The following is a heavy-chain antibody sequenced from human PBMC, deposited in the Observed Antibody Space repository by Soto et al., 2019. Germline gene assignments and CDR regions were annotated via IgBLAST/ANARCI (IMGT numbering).Heavy chain of an antibody. D-gene: IGHD6-6*01. V-gene: IGHV5-51*01. CDR2: IYPGDSDT. CDR1: GYSFTSYW. J-gene: IGHJ6*02. CDR3: ARDTGMEYSSSSGYYYGMDV. Sequence: GESLKISCXGSGYSFTSYWIGWVRQMPGKGLEWMGIIYPGDSDTRYSPSFQGQVTISADKSISTAYLQWSSLKASDTAMYYCARDTGMEYSSSSGYYYGMDVWGQGTTVTVSS.